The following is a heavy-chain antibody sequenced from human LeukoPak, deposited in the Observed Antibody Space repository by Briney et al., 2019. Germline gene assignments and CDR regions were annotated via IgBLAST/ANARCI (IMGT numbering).Heavy chain of an antibody. Sequence: SVKVSCKASGGTFSSYAISWVRQAPGQGLEWMGRIIPILGIANYAQKFQGRVTITADKSASTAYMELSSLRSEDTAVYYCAHKGATRAFDIWDQGTMVTVSS. J-gene: IGHJ3*02. CDR2: IIPILGIA. CDR3: AHKGATRAFDI. CDR1: GGTFSSYA. V-gene: IGHV1-69*04. D-gene: IGHD5-12*01.